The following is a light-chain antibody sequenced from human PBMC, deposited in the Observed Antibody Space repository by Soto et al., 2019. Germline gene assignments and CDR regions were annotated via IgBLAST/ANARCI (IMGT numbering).Light chain of an antibody. CDR3: QQYRYFPCT. CDR1: QSISLS. V-gene: IGKV1-5*03. CDR2: KAS. Sequence: DIQMTQSPSTLSASVGDRVTITCRASQSISLSLAWHQQKPGKAPKPLMYKASSLESGAPSRFSGSGSGTEFTLTISILQPDDFATYYFQQYRYFPCTFGQGTNVEIK. J-gene: IGKJ1*01.